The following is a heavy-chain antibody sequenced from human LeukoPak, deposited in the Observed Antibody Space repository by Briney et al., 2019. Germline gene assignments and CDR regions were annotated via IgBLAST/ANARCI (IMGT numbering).Heavy chain of an antibody. D-gene: IGHD7-27*01. J-gene: IGHJ4*02. CDR2: ISSSGST. V-gene: IGHV4-61*02. Sequence: SQTLSLTCTVSGDSISSGDYYWSWIRRPAGKGLEWIGRISSSGSTNYNPSLKSRVTISVDTSKNQFSLKLYSVTAADTAVYYCATRKLGNDYWGQGTLVTVSS. CDR3: ATRKLGNDY. CDR1: GDSISSGDYY.